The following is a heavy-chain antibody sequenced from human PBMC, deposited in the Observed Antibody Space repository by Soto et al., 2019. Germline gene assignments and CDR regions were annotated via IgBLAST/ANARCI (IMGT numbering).Heavy chain of an antibody. CDR3: ARDGPPSSIAVYNWFDP. CDR1: GFTFSSYG. D-gene: IGHD6-19*01. Sequence: QVQLVESGGGVVQPGRSLRLSCAASGFTFSSYGMHWVRQAPGKGLEWVAVIWYDGSNKYYADSVKGRFTISRDNSKNPLDLQMNRLRAEDTAVYYRARDGPPSSIAVYNWFDPWGQGTLVTVSS. V-gene: IGHV3-33*01. J-gene: IGHJ5*02. CDR2: IWYDGSNK.